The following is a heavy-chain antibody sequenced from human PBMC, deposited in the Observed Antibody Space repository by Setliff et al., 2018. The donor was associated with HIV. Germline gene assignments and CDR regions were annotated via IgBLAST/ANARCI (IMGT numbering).Heavy chain of an antibody. CDR3: ASAGAWQRNALDI. D-gene: IGHD5-12*01. J-gene: IGHJ3*02. V-gene: IGHV1-46*01. Sequence: SVKVSCKPSGYSFTNHYMHWVRQAPGQGLEWMGVINPTGGSTRNTQKFQGRVAMTRDTSMSTVYMELSSLRSEDTAVYYCASAGAWQRNALDIWGQGTMVTVSS. CDR1: GYSFTNHY. CDR2: INPTGGST.